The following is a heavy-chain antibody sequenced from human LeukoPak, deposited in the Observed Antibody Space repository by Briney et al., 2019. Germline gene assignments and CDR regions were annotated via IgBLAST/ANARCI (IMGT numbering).Heavy chain of an antibody. CDR3: ARYIGGTYHYFDY. J-gene: IGHJ4*02. D-gene: IGHD1-26*01. Sequence: SETLSLTCTVSGVSLSSGSDYWGWIRQPPGKGLEWIGSFHYSGSTYYNPSLKSRVTISVDTSKNQFSLKMSSVTAADTAVYYCARYIGGTYHYFDYWGQGTLVTVSS. V-gene: IGHV4-39*01. CDR2: FHYSGST. CDR1: GVSLSSGSDY.